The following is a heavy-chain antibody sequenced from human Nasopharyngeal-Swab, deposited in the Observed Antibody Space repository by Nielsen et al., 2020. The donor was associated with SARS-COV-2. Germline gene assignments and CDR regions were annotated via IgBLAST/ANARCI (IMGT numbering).Heavy chain of an antibody. Sequence: GGSLRPSCAVSGFTFSSYSMNWVRQAPGKGLEWVSSISSSSSYIYYADSVKGRFTISRDNAKNSLYLQMNSLRDEDTAVYYCARGSGYDGYYYYGMDVWGQGTTVTVSS. CDR3: ARGSGYDGYYYYGMDV. D-gene: IGHD5-12*01. V-gene: IGHV3-21*01. CDR1: GFTFSSYS. J-gene: IGHJ6*02. CDR2: ISSSSSYI.